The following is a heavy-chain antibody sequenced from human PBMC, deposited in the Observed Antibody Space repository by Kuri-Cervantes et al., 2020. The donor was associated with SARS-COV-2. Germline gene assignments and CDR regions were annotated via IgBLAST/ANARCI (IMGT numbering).Heavy chain of an antibody. J-gene: IGHJ4*02. CDR1: GFTFSSYW. V-gene: IGHV3-7*01. CDR3: TRAPEGDFWSGYYYFDY. D-gene: IGHD3-3*01. CDR2: IKQDGSEK. Sequence: GESLKISCTASGFTFSSYWMSWVRQAPGKGLEWVANIKQDGSEKYYVDSVKGRFTISRDNAKNSLYLQMNSLRAEDTAVYYCTRAPEGDFWSGYYYFDYWGQGTLVTVSS.